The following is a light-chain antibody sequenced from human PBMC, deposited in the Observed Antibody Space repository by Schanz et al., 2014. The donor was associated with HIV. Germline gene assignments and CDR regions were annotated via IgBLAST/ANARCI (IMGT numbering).Light chain of an antibody. J-gene: IGKJ4*01. Sequence: EVVMTQSPVTLSVSPGERATLSCRASQSVRSKLAWYQQKPGQAPRLLIYGASTRVTGIPARFSGSGSGTEFTLTISSLQPEDFATYYCQQTYSIPLTFGGGTKVEIK. CDR1: QSVRSK. CDR3: QQTYSIPLT. CDR2: GAS. V-gene: IGKV3-15*01.